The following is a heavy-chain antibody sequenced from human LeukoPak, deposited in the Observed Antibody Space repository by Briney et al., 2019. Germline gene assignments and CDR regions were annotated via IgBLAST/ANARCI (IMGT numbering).Heavy chain of an antibody. D-gene: IGHD5-18*01. CDR2: TYYRSKWHN. J-gene: IGHJ4*02. V-gene: IGHV6-1*01. CDR3: ARDLAGYGGYSYGMVDY. Sequence: SQTLSLTCAISGDIVSSNSAAWNWIRQSPSRGLEWLGRTYYRSKWHNDYAESVKSRITINPDTSKNQFSLQLNSVTPEDTAVYFCARDLAGYGGYSYGMVDYWGQGTLVTVSS. CDR1: GDIVSSNSAA.